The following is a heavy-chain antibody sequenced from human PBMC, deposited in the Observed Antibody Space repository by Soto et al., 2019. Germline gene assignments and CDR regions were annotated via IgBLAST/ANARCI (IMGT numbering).Heavy chain of an antibody. CDR3: AKAPVGPAWCFVL. CDR1: GFTFSSYA. J-gene: IGHJ2*01. Sequence: DVQLVESGGGLVQPGGSLRLSCAASGFTFSSYAMSWVRQAPGKGLEWVSGISGSGLSKHYADSVKGRFTVSRDNSKNSLYLQMNSLRDEDTAVYYCAKAPVGPAWCFVLWGRGTLVTVSS. V-gene: IGHV3-23*04. CDR2: ISGSGLSK.